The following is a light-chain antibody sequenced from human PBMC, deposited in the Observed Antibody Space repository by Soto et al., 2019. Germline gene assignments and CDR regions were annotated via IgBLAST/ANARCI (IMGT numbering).Light chain of an antibody. J-gene: IGKJ1*01. V-gene: IGKV1-5*03. CDR2: KAT. CDR3: QQYETFSPWT. Sequence: DIQMTQSPSILSASVGDRVTITCRASQRIDTWLALYQQKPGTAPKLLIYKATTLQSGVPSSFTGSGSGTEFTLAISSLEPDDFATYYCQQYETFSPWTFGQGTKV. CDR1: QRIDTW.